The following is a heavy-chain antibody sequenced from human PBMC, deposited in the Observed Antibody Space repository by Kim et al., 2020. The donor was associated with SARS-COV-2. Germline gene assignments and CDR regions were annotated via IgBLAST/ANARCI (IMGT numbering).Heavy chain of an antibody. J-gene: IGHJ5*02. CDR3: ARSASGSYYMNWVDP. CDR1: GGSFNNFY. D-gene: IGHD3-10*01. Sequence: SETLSLTCTVSGGSFNNFYWSWIRQPPGKGLEWIGYVYNSGSTNYNPSLKSRVTISVDTSKNQFSLKLNSVTAADTAVYYCARSASGSYYMNWVDPWGQG. V-gene: IGHV4-59*01. CDR2: VYNSGST.